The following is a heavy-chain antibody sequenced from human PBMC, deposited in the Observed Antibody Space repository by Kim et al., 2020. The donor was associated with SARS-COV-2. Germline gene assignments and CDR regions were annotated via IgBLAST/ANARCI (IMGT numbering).Heavy chain of an antibody. CDR3: ARDRGGMSTPYSSSPNRYYYYGMDV. D-gene: IGHD6-6*01. J-gene: IGHJ6*02. CDR2: IKQDGSEK. CDR1: GFTFSSYW. V-gene: IGHV3-7*01. Sequence: GGSLRLSCAASGFTFSSYWMSWVRQAPGKGLEWVANIKQDGSEKYYVDSVKGRFTISRDNAKNSLYLQMNSLRAEDTAVYYCARDRGGMSTPYSSSPNRYYYYGMDVWGQGTTVTVSS.